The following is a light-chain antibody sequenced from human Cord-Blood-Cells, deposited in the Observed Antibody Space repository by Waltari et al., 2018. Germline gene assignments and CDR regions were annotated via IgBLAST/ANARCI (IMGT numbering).Light chain of an antibody. Sequence: EIVMTQSPPTLSVSPGERATLSCRASQSVSSNLAWYQQKPGQAPMLLIYGASPRATGIPARFSGSGSGTEFTLTISSLQSEDFAVYYCQQYNNWPLLTFGGGTKVEIK. CDR1: QSVSSN. V-gene: IGKV3-15*01. CDR3: QQYNNWPLLT. CDR2: GAS. J-gene: IGKJ4*01.